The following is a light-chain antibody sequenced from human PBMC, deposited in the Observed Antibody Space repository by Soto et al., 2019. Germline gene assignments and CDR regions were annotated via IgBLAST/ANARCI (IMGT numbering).Light chain of an antibody. V-gene: IGKV1-39*01. CDR2: GAS. CDR3: QQSYSTPPT. CDR1: QSITSN. Sequence: DIQMAQSPSSLSASVGDRVTITCRASQSITSNLNWYQQKPGKAPKLLIYGASSLQSGVPSRFSGSGSGTDFTLTISSLHPEDFATYYCQQSYSTPPTFGQGTKVDI. J-gene: IGKJ1*01.